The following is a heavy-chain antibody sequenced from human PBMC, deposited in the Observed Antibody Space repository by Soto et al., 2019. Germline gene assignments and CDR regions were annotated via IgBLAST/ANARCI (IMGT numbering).Heavy chain of an antibody. CDR1: GGTFSSYS. Sequence: SVKVSCKGSGGTFSSYSISWVRQAPGQGLEWMGGIIPIFGTANYAQKFQGRVTITADESTSTAYMELSSLRSEDTAVYYCASTDGDTAMVPGPFDYWGQGTLVTVSS. CDR3: ASTDGDTAMVPGPFDY. CDR2: IIPIFGTA. V-gene: IGHV1-69*13. J-gene: IGHJ4*02. D-gene: IGHD5-18*01.